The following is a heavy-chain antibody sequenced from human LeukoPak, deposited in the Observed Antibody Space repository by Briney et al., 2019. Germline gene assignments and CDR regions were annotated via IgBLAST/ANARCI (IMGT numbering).Heavy chain of an antibody. J-gene: IGHJ4*02. D-gene: IGHD3-16*01. CDR2: ISYDGSNK. CDR1: GSTFSSYG. Sequence: GGSLRLSCVASGSTFSSYGMHWVRQAPGKGLEWVAAISYDGSNKYYADSVEGRFTISRDNSKNTLYLQMNSLRAEDTAVYYCAKDRTGGGIDYWGQGTLVTVSS. CDR3: AKDRTGGGIDY. V-gene: IGHV3-30*18.